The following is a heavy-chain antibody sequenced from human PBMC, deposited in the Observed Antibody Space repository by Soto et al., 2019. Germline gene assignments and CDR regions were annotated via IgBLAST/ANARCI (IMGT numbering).Heavy chain of an antibody. V-gene: IGHV3-23*01. CDR1: GFTFSSYA. CDR3: AKALGGGYCSSTSCFYFDY. D-gene: IGHD2-2*01. CDR2: ISGSGGST. J-gene: IGHJ4*02. Sequence: PGGSLRLSCAASGFTFSSYAMSWVRQAPGKGLEWVSAISGSGGSTYYADSVKGRFTISRGNSKNTLYLQMNSLRAEDTAVYYCAKALGGGYCSSTSCFYFDYWGQGTLVTVSS.